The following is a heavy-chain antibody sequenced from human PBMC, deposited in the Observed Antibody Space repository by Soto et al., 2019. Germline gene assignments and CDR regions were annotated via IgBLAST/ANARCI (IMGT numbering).Heavy chain of an antibody. J-gene: IGHJ5*02. Sequence: TLSFTCAVSGYSISSGNYWGWIRQPPGQGLEWMVTIYHSGSNYYTPSLKSRVTISVDTSKNPGSLKLNSVTPADTAVYYCTREGYGSGSYYNHHWFDPSGQATLVTVSS. D-gene: IGHD3-10*01. V-gene: IGHV4-38-2*02. CDR3: TREGYGSGSYYNHHWFDP. CDR1: GYSISSGNY. CDR2: IYHSGSN.